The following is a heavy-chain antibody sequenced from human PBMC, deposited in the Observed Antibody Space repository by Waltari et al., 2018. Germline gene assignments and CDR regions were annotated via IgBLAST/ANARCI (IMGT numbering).Heavy chain of an antibody. CDR2: INHSGST. Sequence: QVQLQRWGAGLLKPSETLSLTCAVYGGSFSGYYWSWIRQPPGKGLEWIGEINHSGSTNYNPSLKSRVTISVDTSKNQFSLKLSSVTAADTAVYYCARGPHYYDSSGYYYEYFQHWGQGTLVTVSS. CDR3: ARGPHYYDSSGYYYEYFQH. V-gene: IGHV4-34*01. D-gene: IGHD3-22*01. J-gene: IGHJ1*01. CDR1: GGSFSGYY.